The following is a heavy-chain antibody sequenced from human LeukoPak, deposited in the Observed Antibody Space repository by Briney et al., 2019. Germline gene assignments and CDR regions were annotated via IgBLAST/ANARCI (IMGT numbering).Heavy chain of an antibody. Sequence: GESLKISCKGSGYTFISHWIGGVRQMPGKGLEGMGTIHPGDSDTRDSPSFQGQVTISVDNSINTAYLQWNSLRATDTATYYCARVLGYSRRNPFDSWGQGTLVTVSS. CDR1: GYTFISHW. D-gene: IGHD5-18*01. CDR2: IHPGDSDT. J-gene: IGHJ5*01. CDR3: ARVLGYSRRNPFDS. V-gene: IGHV5-51*01.